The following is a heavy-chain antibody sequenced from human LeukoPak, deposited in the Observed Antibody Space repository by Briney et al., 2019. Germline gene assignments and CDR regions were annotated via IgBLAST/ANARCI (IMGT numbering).Heavy chain of an antibody. CDR1: GYTFTSYD. D-gene: IGHD6-6*01. CDR2: VNPNSGNT. V-gene: IGHV1-8*01. J-gene: IGHJ5*02. Sequence: ASVKVSCKASGYTFTSYDINWVRQATGQGLEWMGWVNPNSGNTGYAQKFQGRVTMTRNTSISTVYMELSSLRSEDTAVYYCAREGYGSSSGNRPNWFDPWGQGTLVTVSS. CDR3: AREGYGSSSGNRPNWFDP.